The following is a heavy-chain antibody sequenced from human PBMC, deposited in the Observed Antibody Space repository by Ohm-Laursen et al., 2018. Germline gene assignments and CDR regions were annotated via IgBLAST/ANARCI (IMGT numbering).Heavy chain of an antibody. Sequence: SVKVSCKASGYTFTSYYMHWVRQAPGQGLEWMGWISPYSGQTKYALKLQGRVTMTTDTSTSTAYMDVRGLRSDDTAVYYCARGDTYGFDYWGQGTLVTVSS. CDR2: ISPYSGQT. J-gene: IGHJ4*02. CDR1: GYTFTSYY. D-gene: IGHD3-10*01. CDR3: ARGDTYGFDY. V-gene: IGHV1-18*04.